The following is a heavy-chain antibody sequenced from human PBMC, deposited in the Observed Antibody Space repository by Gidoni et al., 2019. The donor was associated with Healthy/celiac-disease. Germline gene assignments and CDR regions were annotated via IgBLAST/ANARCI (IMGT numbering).Heavy chain of an antibody. J-gene: IGHJ4*02. CDR3: ARVGGAGIGY. CDR1: GGSFSGYY. D-gene: IGHD6-13*01. Sequence: QVQLQQWGAGLLKPSETLSLTCAVYGGSFSGYYWSWIRQPPGKGLEWIGEINHSGSTNYNPSLKSRVTISVDTSKNQFSLKLSSVTAADTAVYYCARVGGAGIGYWGQGTLVTVSS. V-gene: IGHV4-34*01. CDR2: INHSGST.